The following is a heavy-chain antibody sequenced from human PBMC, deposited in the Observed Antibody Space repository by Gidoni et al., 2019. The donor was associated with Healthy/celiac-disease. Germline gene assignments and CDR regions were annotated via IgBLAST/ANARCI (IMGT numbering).Heavy chain of an antibody. V-gene: IGHV4-39*01. CDR3: ASKVFDSRGDIDY. CDR1: GGSIRSSSYY. CDR2: IYYSGST. J-gene: IGHJ4*02. D-gene: IGHD3-22*01. Sequence: QLQLQESGPGLVKPSETLSLTCTVSGGSIRSSSYYGGWIRQPPGKGLEWIGSIYYSGSTYYNPSLKSRVTISVDTSKNQFSLKLSSVTAADTAVYYCASKVFDSRGDIDYWGQGTLVTVSS.